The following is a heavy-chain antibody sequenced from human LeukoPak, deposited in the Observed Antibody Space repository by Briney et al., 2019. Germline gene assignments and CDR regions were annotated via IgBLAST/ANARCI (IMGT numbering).Heavy chain of an antibody. CDR1: GFTFSSYA. J-gene: IGHJ3*02. CDR2: ISGSGGST. V-gene: IGHV3-23*01. D-gene: IGHD3-22*01. Sequence: GGSLRHSCAASGFTFSSYAMSWVRQAPGKGLEWVSAISGSGGSTYYADSVKGRFTISRDNSKNTLYLQMNSLRAEDTAVYYCAKAGPYYDSSGYYLDAFDIWGQGTMVTVSS. CDR3: AKAGPYYDSSGYYLDAFDI.